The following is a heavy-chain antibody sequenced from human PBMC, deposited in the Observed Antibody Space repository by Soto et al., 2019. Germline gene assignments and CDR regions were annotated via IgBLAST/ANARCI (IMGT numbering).Heavy chain of an antibody. CDR3: LKDISPGGLDN. D-gene: IGHD3-10*01. CDR1: GFTSNDHA. Sequence: EVQLVESGGGLVQPGRSLRLSCVASGFTSNDHAMHWIRQAPGKGLEWVSGIYWNGGGKGYADSVKGRFTISRDNAKNSLYLQMNSLTPDDSALYYFLKDISPGGLDNWGQGTLVTVSS. CDR2: IYWNGGGK. J-gene: IGHJ4*02. V-gene: IGHV3-9*02.